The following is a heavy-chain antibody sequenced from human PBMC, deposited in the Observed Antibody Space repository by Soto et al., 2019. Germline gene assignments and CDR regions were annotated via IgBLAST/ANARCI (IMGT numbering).Heavy chain of an antibody. D-gene: IGHD2-2*01. J-gene: IGHJ6*02. V-gene: IGHV4-59*08. CDR2: IYYSGST. CDR3: ARLGGDCSTTGCYGYYAMDV. CDR1: GGSISSYY. Sequence: SETLSLTCTVSGGSISSYYWSWIRQPPGKGLEWIGYIYYSGSTNYNPSLKSRVTISVDTSKNQFSLKLSSVTAADTAVYYCARLGGDCSTTGCYGYYAMDVWGQGTTVTVS.